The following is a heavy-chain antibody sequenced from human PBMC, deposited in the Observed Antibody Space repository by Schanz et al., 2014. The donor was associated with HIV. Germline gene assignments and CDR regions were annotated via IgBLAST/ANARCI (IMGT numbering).Heavy chain of an antibody. Sequence: QVQLVLSGAEVKRPGASVKVSCKASGYTFTSYGITWVQQAPGQGLEWMGWISTYNGNTIYAQKFQGRVTMTTDTSTSTAYMELRSLRSDDTAVYYCARVNKDIGGYYFDYWGQGTLVTVSS. CDR1: GYTFTSYG. J-gene: IGHJ4*02. CDR2: ISTYNGNT. D-gene: IGHD2-15*01. CDR3: ARVNKDIGGYYFDY. V-gene: IGHV1-18*01.